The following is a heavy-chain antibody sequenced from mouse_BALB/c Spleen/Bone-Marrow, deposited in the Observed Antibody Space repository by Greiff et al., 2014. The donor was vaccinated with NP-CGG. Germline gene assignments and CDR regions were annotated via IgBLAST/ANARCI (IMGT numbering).Heavy chain of an antibody. CDR1: GFSLTSYG. D-gene: IGHD1-1*01. Sequence: VMLVESGPGLVAPSQSLSITCTVSGFSLTSYGVYWARQPPGKGLEWLGVIWAGGSTNYNSGLMSRLSISKDNSKSRVLLKMNSLQTDDTAMYYCARVYGSSYDPYYYAMDYWGQGTSVTVSS. CDR2: IWAGGST. J-gene: IGHJ4*01. V-gene: IGHV2-9*02. CDR3: ARVYGSSYDPYYYAMDY.